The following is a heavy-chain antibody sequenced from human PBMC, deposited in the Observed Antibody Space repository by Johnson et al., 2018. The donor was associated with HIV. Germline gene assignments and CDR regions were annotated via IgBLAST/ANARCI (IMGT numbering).Heavy chain of an antibody. D-gene: IGHD3-22*01. CDR3: AKVTYESMASGI. Sequence: VQLVESGGGVVQPGRSLRLSCAASGFTFSSYGMHWVRQAPGKGLEWVAVISYDGSNKYYADSVRGRFTISRDNTKNTLYLQMNSLRVEDTAVYYCAKVTYESMASGIWGQGTMVTVSS. V-gene: IGHV3-30*18. J-gene: IGHJ3*02. CDR1: GFTFSSYG. CDR2: ISYDGSNK.